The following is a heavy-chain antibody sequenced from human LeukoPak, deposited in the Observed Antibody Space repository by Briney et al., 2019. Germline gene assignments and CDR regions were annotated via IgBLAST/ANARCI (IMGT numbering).Heavy chain of an antibody. V-gene: IGHV3-30*04. J-gene: IGHJ4*02. D-gene: IGHD6-19*01. Sequence: GGSLRLSCAASGFTFSSYAMHWVRQAPGKGLEWVAVISYDGSNKYYADSVKGRFTISRDNSKNTLYLQMNSLRAEDTAVYYCAREKVQWLVFDYWGQGTLVTVPS. CDR3: AREKVQWLVFDY. CDR1: GFTFSSYA. CDR2: ISYDGSNK.